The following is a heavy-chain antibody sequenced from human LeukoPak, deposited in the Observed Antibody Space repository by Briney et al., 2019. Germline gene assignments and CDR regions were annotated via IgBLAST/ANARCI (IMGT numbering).Heavy chain of an antibody. D-gene: IGHD3-9*01. CDR3: ATPDVRLRYFDWSPNE. J-gene: IGHJ4*02. CDR1: GGSISSYY. Sequence: SETLSLTCTVSGGSISSYYWSWIRQPAGKGLEWIGRTYTSGSLNYNPSLKSRVTMSVDTSKNQFSLKLSSVTAADTAVYYCATPDVRLRYFDWSPNEWGQGTLVTVSS. V-gene: IGHV4-4*07. CDR2: TYTSGSL.